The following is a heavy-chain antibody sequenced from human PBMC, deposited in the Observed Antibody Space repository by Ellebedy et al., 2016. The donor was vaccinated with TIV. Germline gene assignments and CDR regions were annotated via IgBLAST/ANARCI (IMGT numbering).Heavy chain of an antibody. Sequence: SETLSLTXSVSGGSITNYYWSWIRQPPGKGLEWIGYIYYTGGTNYNPSLRGRVTMSVDTSKNQFSLRLTSTTAADTAVYYCARGPGRQFGDSWGQGALVTVSS. CDR1: GGSITNYY. V-gene: IGHV4-59*01. D-gene: IGHD3-10*01. CDR3: ARGPGRQFGDS. CDR2: IYYTGGT. J-gene: IGHJ4*02.